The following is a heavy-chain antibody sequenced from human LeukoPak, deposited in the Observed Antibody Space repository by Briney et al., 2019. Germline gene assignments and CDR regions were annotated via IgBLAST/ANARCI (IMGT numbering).Heavy chain of an antibody. Sequence: GASVKVSCKASGYTCTSYYMHWVRQAPGQGLEWMGIINPSGGSTIYTQKFQGRVTMTRDTSTSTVYMELSSLRSEDPAVYYCARSRATVTTSIYYFDYWGQGTLVTVSS. V-gene: IGHV1-46*01. CDR3: ARSRATVTTSIYYFDY. J-gene: IGHJ4*02. D-gene: IGHD4-17*01. CDR1: GYTCTSYY. CDR2: INPSGGST.